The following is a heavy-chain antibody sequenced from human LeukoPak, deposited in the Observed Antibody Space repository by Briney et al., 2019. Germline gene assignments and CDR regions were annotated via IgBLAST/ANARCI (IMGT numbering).Heavy chain of an antibody. CDR3: ARDRRCSGGSCYDY. CDR1: GGSISSYY. J-gene: IGHJ4*02. D-gene: IGHD2-15*01. V-gene: IGHV4-59*01. CDR2: IYYSGST. Sequence: SETLSLTCTVSGGSISSYYWSWIRQPPGKGLEWIGYIYYSGSTNYNPSLKSRVTISVDTSRNQFSLKLTSVTAADTAVYYCARDRRCSGGSCYDYWGQGTLVTVSS.